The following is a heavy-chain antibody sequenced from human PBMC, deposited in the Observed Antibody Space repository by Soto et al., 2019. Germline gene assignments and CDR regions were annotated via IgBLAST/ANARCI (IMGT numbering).Heavy chain of an antibody. J-gene: IGHJ6*02. Sequence: QITLKESGPTLVKPTQTLTLTCTFSGFSVSTSGVGVAWIRQPPGKALEWLALIYWDGDERYSPFLQSRVTITKDTSKNQVVLTMTYMDPVDTATYYCAHKGGRGAGMDAWGQGTTVTVSS. CDR3: AHKGGRGAGMDA. D-gene: IGHD2-15*01. CDR2: IYWDGDE. V-gene: IGHV2-5*02. CDR1: GFSVSTSGVG.